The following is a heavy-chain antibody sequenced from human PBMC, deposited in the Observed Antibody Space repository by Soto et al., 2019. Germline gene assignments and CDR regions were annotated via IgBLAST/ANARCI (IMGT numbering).Heavy chain of an antibody. J-gene: IGHJ5*02. CDR2: IWYDGRNK. V-gene: IGHV3-33*01. Sequence: QVQLVESGGGVVQPGRSLRLSCAASGFTFSSYGMHWVRQAPGKGLEWVAVIWYDGRNKYYADSVKGRFTISRDNSKNTLYLQMNSLRAEDTAVYYCARAVAGTVNWFDPWGQGTLVTVSS. CDR1: GFTFSSYG. D-gene: IGHD6-19*01. CDR3: ARAVAGTVNWFDP.